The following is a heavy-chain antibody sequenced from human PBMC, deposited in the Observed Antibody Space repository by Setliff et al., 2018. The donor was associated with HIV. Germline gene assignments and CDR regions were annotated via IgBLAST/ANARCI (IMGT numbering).Heavy chain of an antibody. Sequence: SVKVSCKASGGSFRNYAISWVRQAPGQGLEWMGGIIPLLGTANYAQRFQGRVTIIADESTSTAYMELTSLRSEDTAVYYCARGSPIVWFGEFLYPEIDYWGQGSLVTVSS. D-gene: IGHD3-10*01. V-gene: IGHV1-69*13. CDR1: GGSFRNYA. CDR3: ARGSPIVWFGEFLYPEIDY. J-gene: IGHJ4*02. CDR2: IIPLLGTA.